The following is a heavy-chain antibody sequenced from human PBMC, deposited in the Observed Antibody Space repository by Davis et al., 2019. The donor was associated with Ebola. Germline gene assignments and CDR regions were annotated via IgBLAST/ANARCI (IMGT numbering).Heavy chain of an antibody. CDR2: IWYDGSNK. CDR1: GFTFSSYG. CDR3: ARGPPPYSSSYYYYYGMDV. V-gene: IGHV3-33*01. J-gene: IGHJ6*02. Sequence: GESLKISCAASGFTFSSYGMHWVRQAPGKGLEWVAVIWYDGSNKYYADSVKGRFTISRDNSKNTLYLQMNSLRAEDTAMYYCARGPPPYSSSYYYYYGMDVWGQGTTVTVSS. D-gene: IGHD4-11*01.